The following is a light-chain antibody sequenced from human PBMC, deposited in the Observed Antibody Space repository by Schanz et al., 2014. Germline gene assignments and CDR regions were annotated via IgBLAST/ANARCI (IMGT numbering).Light chain of an antibody. CDR2: RNH. J-gene: IGLJ3*02. CDR1: SSNIGAGYD. Sequence: QSVLTQPPSVSGAPGQRVTISCTGSSSNIGAGYDVHWYQQLPGTAPKLLIYRNHQRPSGVPDRFSGSKSGTSASLAISGLRSQDEADYFCVAWDDGLSGPVFGGGTKLTVL. CDR3: VAWDDGLSGPV. V-gene: IGLV1-47*01.